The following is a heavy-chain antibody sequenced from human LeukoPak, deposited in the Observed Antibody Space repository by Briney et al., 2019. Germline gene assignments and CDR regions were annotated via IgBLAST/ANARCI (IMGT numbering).Heavy chain of an antibody. D-gene: IGHD3-10*01. V-gene: IGHV3-23*01. Sequence: PGGSLRLSCAASGFTFSSYAMSWVRQAPGKGLEWVSAISGSGGSTYYADSVKGRFTISRDNAKNSLYLQMNSLRDEDTAVYYCGTYGSGSYGNWFDPWGQGTLVIVSS. J-gene: IGHJ5*02. CDR2: ISGSGGST. CDR3: GTYGSGSYGNWFDP. CDR1: GFTFSSYA.